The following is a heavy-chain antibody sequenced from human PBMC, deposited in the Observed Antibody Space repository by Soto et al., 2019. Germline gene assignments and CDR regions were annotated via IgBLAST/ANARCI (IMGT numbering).Heavy chain of an antibody. D-gene: IGHD2-15*01. CDR2: IYPGDSDT. Sequence: PGESLKISCKGSGYIFTSYYISWVRQMPGKGLEWMGIIYPGDSDTTYSPSFQGQVTISADKSISTAYLQWSSLKASDTAMYYCAIDGYCCGVNYYRSFYYYIDVWGKGNTVTV. CDR1: GYIFTSYY. V-gene: IGHV5-51*01. CDR3: AIDGYCCGVNYYRSFYYYIDV. J-gene: IGHJ6*03.